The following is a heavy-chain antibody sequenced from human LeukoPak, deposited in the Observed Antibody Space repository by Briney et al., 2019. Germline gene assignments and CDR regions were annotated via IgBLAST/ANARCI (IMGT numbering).Heavy chain of an antibody. CDR1: GFTFSSYE. Sequence: PGGSLRLSCAASGFTFSSYEMNWVRQAPGKGLEWVSYISSSGSTIYYADSVKGRFTISRDNAKNSLYLQMNSLRAKDTAVYYCARDGVWGSYDYWGQGTLVTVSS. J-gene: IGHJ4*02. V-gene: IGHV3-48*03. CDR2: ISSSGSTI. CDR3: ARDGVWGSYDY. D-gene: IGHD3-16*01.